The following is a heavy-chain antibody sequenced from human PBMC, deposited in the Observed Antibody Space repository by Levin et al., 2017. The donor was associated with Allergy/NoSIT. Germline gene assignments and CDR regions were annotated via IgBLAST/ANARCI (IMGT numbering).Heavy chain of an antibody. V-gene: IGHV3-7*01. CDR3: ARDPRGLGMDV. CDR2: IKQDGSEK. CDR1: GFTFSSYW. J-gene: IGHJ6*02. Sequence: GESLKISCAASGFTFSSYWMSWVRQAPGKGLEWVANIKQDGSEKYYVDSVKGRFTISRDNAKHSLYLQMNSLRAEDTAVYYCARDPRGLGMDVWGQGTTVTVSS. D-gene: IGHD3-10*01.